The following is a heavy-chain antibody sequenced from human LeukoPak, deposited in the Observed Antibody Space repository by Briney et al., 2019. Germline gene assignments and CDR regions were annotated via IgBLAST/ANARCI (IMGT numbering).Heavy chain of an antibody. Sequence: SETLSLTCTVSGDSISYSYWTWIRQPPGKGLEWIGHIYYNGSTNYKLSLKNRVTISLDTSKNQFSLKLPSVTAADTAMYYCARELHLPYCAGSRDFLFYYYMDVWGKGTTVTVSS. CDR2: IYYNGST. CDR3: ARELHLPYCAGSRDFLFYYYMDV. V-gene: IGHV4-59*01. D-gene: IGHD3-3*01. J-gene: IGHJ6*03. CDR1: GDSISYSY.